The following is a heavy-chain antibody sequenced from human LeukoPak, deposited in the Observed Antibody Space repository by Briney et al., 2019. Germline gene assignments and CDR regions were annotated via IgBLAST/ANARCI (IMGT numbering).Heavy chain of an antibody. CDR2: IIPIFGTT. D-gene: IGHD3-22*01. V-gene: IGHV1-69*13. Sequence: SVKVSCKASGGTFSSYAISWVRQAPGQGLEWMGGIIPIFGTTNYAQKFQGRVTITADESTTTAYMELSSLRSEDTAVYHCARGTYYGRSGYYSFDFWGPGTLVTVSS. J-gene: IGHJ4*02. CDR3: ARGTYYGRSGYYSFDF. CDR1: GGTFSSYA.